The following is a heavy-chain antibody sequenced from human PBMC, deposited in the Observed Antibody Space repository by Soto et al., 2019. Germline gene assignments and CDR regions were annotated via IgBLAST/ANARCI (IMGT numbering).Heavy chain of an antibody. J-gene: IGHJ3*02. CDR2: INHSGST. CDR1: GGSFSGYY. V-gene: IGHV4-34*01. CDR3: ARGITIFGVVIPSVAFDI. D-gene: IGHD3-3*01. Sequence: SETLSLTGAVYGGSFSGYYWSWIRQPPGKGLEWIGEINHSGSTNYNPSLKSRVTISVDTSKNQFSLKLSSVTAADTAVYYCARGITIFGVVIPSVAFDIWGQGTMVTVSS.